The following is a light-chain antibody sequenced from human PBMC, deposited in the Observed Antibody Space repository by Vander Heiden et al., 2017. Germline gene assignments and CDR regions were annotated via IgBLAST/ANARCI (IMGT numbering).Light chain of an antibody. J-gene: IGLJ3*02. CDR3: QSYDSSLSAWV. CDR2: GKS. Sequence: QSVLTQPPSVSGASGQRVTIYCTGSRSNIGAGFDVHWYQQLPGAAPKLLIYGKSNRPSGVPDRFSDSKSDTSASLAITGLQAEDEADYYCQSYDSSLSAWVFGGGTKLTV. V-gene: IGLV1-40*01. CDR1: RSNIGAGFD.